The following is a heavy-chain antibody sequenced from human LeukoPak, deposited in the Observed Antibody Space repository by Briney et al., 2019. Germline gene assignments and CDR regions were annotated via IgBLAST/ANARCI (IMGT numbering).Heavy chain of an antibody. CDR2: ISGSGGST. D-gene: IGHD3-10*01. CDR3: AKPRTMVRGPTGYFDY. V-gene: IGHV3-23*01. CDR1: GFTFSDYY. J-gene: IGHJ4*02. Sequence: PGGSLRLSCAASGFTFSDYYMSWVRQAPGKGLEWVSAISGSGGSTYYADSVKGRFTISRDNSKNTLYLQMNSLRAEDTAVYYCAKPRTMVRGPTGYFDYWGQGTLVTVSS.